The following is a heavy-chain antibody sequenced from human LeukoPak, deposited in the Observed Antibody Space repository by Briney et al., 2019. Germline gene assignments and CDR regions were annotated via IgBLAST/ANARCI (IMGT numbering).Heavy chain of an antibody. Sequence: GGSLKLSCAASGFTFSSYWMHWVRQAPGKGLAWVSRINSDGSSTSYADSVKGRFTISRDNAKNTLYLQMNSLRAEDTAVYYCARDMYSISSARGVYWGQGTLVTVSS. V-gene: IGHV3-74*01. J-gene: IGHJ4*02. CDR3: ARDMYSISSARGVY. D-gene: IGHD6-6*01. CDR1: GFTFSSYW. CDR2: INSDGSST.